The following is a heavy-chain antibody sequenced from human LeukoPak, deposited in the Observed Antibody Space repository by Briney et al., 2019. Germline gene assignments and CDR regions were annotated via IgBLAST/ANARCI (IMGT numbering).Heavy chain of an antibody. CDR1: GFTVSSNY. J-gene: IGHJ6*02. CDR3: ARSKAVAATYYYGMDV. CDR2: IYSGGST. Sequence: GGSLRLSCAASGFTVSSNYMSWVRQAPGKGLEWVSVIYSGGSTYYADSVKGRFTISRHNSKNTLYLQMNSLRAEDTAVYYCARSKAVAATYYYGMDVWGQGTTVTVSS. D-gene: IGHD6-19*01. V-gene: IGHV3-53*04.